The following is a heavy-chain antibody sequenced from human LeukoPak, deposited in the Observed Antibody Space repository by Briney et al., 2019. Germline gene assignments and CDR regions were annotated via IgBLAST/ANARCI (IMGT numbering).Heavy chain of an antibody. J-gene: IGHJ4*02. CDR2: ISSSSSYI. V-gene: IGHV3-21*01. CDR3: AGGLAGGDDY. D-gene: IGHD7-27*01. Sequence: PGGSLRLSCAASGFTFSSNSMNWARQAPGKGLEWVSSISSSSSYIYYADSVKGRFTISRDKAKNSLYLQMNSLRAEDTAVYYCAGGLAGGDDYWGQGTLVTVSS. CDR1: GFTFSSNS.